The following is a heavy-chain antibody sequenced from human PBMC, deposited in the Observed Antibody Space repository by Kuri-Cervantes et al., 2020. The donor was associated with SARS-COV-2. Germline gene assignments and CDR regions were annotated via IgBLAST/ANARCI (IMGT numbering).Heavy chain of an antibody. CDR2: IRYDGSNK. Sequence: GGSLRLSCAASGFTFSSYGMHWVRQAPGKGLEWVAFIRYDGSNKYYAASVKGRFTISRDNSKNTLYLQMNSPGAEDTALYYCAKVDYWGQGTLVTVSS. V-gene: IGHV3-30*02. CDR1: GFTFSSYG. J-gene: IGHJ4*02. CDR3: AKVDY.